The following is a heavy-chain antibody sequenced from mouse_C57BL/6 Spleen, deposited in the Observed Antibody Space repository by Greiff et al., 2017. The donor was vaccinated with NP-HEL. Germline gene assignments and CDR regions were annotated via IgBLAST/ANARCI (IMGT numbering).Heavy chain of an antibody. CDR3: AREDSYAMDY. J-gene: IGHJ4*01. CDR1: GYAFSSYW. CDR2: INPGDGDT. V-gene: IGHV1-80*01. Sequence: QVQLKQSGAELVKPGASVKISCKASGYAFSSYWMNWVKQRPGKGLEWIGQINPGDGDTNYNGKFKGKATLTADKSSSTAYMQLSSLTSEDSAVYFCAREDSYAMDYWGQGTSVTVSS.